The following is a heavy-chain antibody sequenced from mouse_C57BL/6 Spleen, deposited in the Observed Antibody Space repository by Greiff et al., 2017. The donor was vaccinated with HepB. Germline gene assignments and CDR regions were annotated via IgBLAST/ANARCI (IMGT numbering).Heavy chain of an antibody. D-gene: IGHD2-2*01. V-gene: IGHV1-69*01. J-gene: IGHJ4*01. CDR3: ARLGGYDDYAMDY. CDR2: IDPSDSYT. CDR1: GYTFTSYW. Sequence: QVQLQQPGAELVMPGASVKLSCKASGYTFTSYWMHWVKQRPGQGLEWIGEIDPSDSYTNCNQKFKGKSTLTVDKSSSTAYMQLSSLTSEDSAVYYCARLGGYDDYAMDYWGQGTSVTVSS.